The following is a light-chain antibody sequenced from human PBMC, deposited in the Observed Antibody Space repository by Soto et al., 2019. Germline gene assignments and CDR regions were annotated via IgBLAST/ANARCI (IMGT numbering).Light chain of an antibody. Sequence: QTVVTQEPSFSVSPGRTVTLTCALSSGSVSTNYYPSWYQQTPGQAPRTLIYSTNTRSSGVPDRFSGSILGNKAALTITGAQADDESDYYCLLYISSGISVFGGGTKVTVL. V-gene: IGLV8-61*01. CDR1: SGSVSTNYY. J-gene: IGLJ3*02. CDR3: LLYISSGISV. CDR2: STN.